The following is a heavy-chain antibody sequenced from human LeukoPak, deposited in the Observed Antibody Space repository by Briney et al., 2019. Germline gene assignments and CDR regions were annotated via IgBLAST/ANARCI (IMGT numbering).Heavy chain of an antibody. CDR2: ICSSSSYI. V-gene: IGHV3-21*01. J-gene: IGHJ5*02. CDR1: GFTFSSYS. CDR3: ARGEGVVPAAENWFDP. Sequence: PGGSLRLSCAASGFTFSSYSMNWVRQAPGKGLEWVSSICSSSSYIYYADSVKGRFTISRDNAKNSLYLQMNSLRAEDTAVYYCARGEGVVPAAENWFDPWGQGTLVTVSS. D-gene: IGHD2-2*01.